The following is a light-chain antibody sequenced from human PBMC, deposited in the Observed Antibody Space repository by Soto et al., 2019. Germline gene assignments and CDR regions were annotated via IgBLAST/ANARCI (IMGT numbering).Light chain of an antibody. CDR3: QQLNSYPLT. V-gene: IGKV1-9*01. CDR1: QDISSY. J-gene: IGKJ4*01. Sequence: DIQLTQSPSFLSASVGDRVTITCRASQDISSYLAWYQQKPGKAPKLLIYAASTLQSGVTSSFSGSGSGTEFTLTISSLQPEDFATYYCQQLNSYPLTFGGGTKVEIK. CDR2: AAS.